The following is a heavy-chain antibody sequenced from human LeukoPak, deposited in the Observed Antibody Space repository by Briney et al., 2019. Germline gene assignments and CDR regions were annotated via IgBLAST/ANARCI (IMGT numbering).Heavy chain of an antibody. V-gene: IGHV3-23*01. J-gene: IGHJ4*02. CDR3: AKYPENAGYFDY. CDR1: GFTFSSYA. Sequence: GGSLRLSCAASGFTFSSYAMSWVRQAPGKGLEWVSAISGSGGGTYYADSVKGRFTISRDNSKNTLYLQMNSLRAEDTAVYYCAKYPENAGYFDYWGQGTLVTVSS. D-gene: IGHD3-10*01. CDR2: ISGSGGGT.